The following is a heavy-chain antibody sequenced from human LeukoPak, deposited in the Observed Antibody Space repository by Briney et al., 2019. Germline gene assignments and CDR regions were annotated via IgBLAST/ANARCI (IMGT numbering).Heavy chain of an antibody. D-gene: IGHD2-2*01. Sequence: SETLSLTCTVSGGSISSSSYYWGWIRQPPGKGLEWIGSIYYSGSTYYNPSLKSRVTISVDTSKSQFSLKLSSVTAADTAVYYCARDRGPRVVPADHWFDPWGQGTLVTVSS. CDR1: GGSISSSSYY. CDR3: ARDRGPRVVPADHWFDP. J-gene: IGHJ5*02. CDR2: IYYSGST. V-gene: IGHV4-39*07.